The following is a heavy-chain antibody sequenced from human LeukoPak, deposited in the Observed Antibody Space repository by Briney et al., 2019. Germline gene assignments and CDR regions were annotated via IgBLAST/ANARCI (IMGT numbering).Heavy chain of an antibody. V-gene: IGHV4-59*01. CDR1: GGSISNYY. D-gene: IGHD5-18*01. J-gene: IGHJ5*02. Sequence: SETLSLTCTVSGGSISNYYWSWIRQPPGKGLEWIGYISHSGSTKYNPSLKSRVTVSVDTSQNQFSLRLTSVTAADTAVYRCARDARGYNYDYSWFDTWGQGTLVTVSS. CDR2: ISHSGST. CDR3: ARDARGYNYDYSWFDT.